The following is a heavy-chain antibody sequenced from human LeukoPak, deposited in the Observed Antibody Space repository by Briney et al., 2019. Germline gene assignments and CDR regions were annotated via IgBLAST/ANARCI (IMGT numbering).Heavy chain of an antibody. CDR3: ARVRAGSGWDY. CDR2: INPNSGGT. Sequence: ASVKVSCKASGYTFTGYYMHWVRQAPGQGLEWMGWINPNSGGTNYAQKFQGWVTMTRDTSISTAYMDLSRLRSDDTAVYYCARVRAGSGWDYWGQGTLVTVYS. CDR1: GYTFTGYY. V-gene: IGHV1-2*04. J-gene: IGHJ4*02. D-gene: IGHD6-19*01.